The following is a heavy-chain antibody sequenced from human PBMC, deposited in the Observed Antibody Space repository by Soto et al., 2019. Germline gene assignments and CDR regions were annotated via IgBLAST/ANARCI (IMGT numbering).Heavy chain of an antibody. V-gene: IGHV3-48*01. Sequence: EVQLVESGGGLVQPGGSLRLSCAASGFTFSSYSMNWVRQAPGKGLEWVSYISSSSSTIYYADSVKGRFTISRDNAKNSLYLQMNSLRAEDTAVYYCARGEGYCSSTSCYFSRFWFDPWGQGTLVTVSS. D-gene: IGHD2-2*01. CDR1: GFTFSSYS. CDR2: ISSSSSTI. J-gene: IGHJ5*02. CDR3: ARGEGYCSSTSCYFSRFWFDP.